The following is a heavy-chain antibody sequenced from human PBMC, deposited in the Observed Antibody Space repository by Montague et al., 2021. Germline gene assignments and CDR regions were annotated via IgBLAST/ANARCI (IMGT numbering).Heavy chain of an antibody. CDR2: INGNSINT. D-gene: IGHD3-3*01. V-gene: IGHV3-9*01. CDR1: GFIFNNYV. J-gene: IGHJ4*02. Sequence: SLRLSCAASGFIFNNYVMNWVRQAPGKGLEWVSGINGNSINTDYADSVKGRFTISRDNAKNSLYLQMNSLRAEDTAFYYCVKDARDYYPDFWGQGILVTVSS. CDR3: VKDARDYYPDF.